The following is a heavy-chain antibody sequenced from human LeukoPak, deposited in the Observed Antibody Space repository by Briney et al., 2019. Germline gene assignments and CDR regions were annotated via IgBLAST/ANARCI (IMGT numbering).Heavy chain of an antibody. CDR1: GGSISSGDYY. V-gene: IGHV4-30-4*01. Sequence: PSETLSLTCTVSGGSISSGDYYWSWIRQPPGKGLEWIGYIYYSGSTYYNPSLKSRVTISVDTSKNQFSLKLSSVTAADTAVYYCARDLGYRTNGVPRCGMDVWGQGTTVTVSS. J-gene: IGHJ6*02. CDR3: ARDLGYRTNGVPRCGMDV. D-gene: IGHD2-8*01. CDR2: IYYSGST.